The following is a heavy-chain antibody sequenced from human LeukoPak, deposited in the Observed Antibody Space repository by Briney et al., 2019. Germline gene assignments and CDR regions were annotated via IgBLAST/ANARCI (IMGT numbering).Heavy chain of an antibody. Sequence: PGGSLRLSCAASGFIFSSYSMSWVRQAPGKGLEWVSAIGGSGGNTYYADSVKGRFTISRDNSKNTLYLQMNSLRAEDTAVYYCANWIGSSSRDYWGQGTLVTVSS. J-gene: IGHJ4*02. CDR3: ANWIGSSSRDY. D-gene: IGHD6-6*01. V-gene: IGHV3-23*01. CDR2: IGGSGGNT. CDR1: GFIFSSYS.